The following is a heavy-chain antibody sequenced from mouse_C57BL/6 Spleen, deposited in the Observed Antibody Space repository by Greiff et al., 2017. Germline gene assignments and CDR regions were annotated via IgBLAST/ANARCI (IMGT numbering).Heavy chain of an antibody. V-gene: IGHV5-6*01. CDR2: ISSGGSYT. Sequence: EVMLVESGGDLVKPGGSLKLSCAASGFTLSSYGMSWVRQTPDKRLEWVATISSGGSYTYYPDSVKGRFTISRDNAKNTLYLQMSSLKSEDTAMYYCASSTAQASLDYWGQGTTLTVSS. CDR3: ASSTAQASLDY. CDR1: GFTLSSYG. J-gene: IGHJ2*01. D-gene: IGHD3-2*02.